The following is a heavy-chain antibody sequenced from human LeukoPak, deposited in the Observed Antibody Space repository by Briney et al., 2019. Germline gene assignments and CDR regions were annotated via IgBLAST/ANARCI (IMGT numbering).Heavy chain of an antibody. CDR2: INEDGSYK. CDR3: ARDATRGGDNDY. CDR1: GFTFTSYW. Sequence: PGGSLRLSCAVSGFTFTSYWMSWVRQAPGKGLEWVTNINEDGSYKFHADSVKGRLTISRDNAKNSLYLQMNSLRADDTAVYYCARDATRGGDNDYWGQGTRVIVSS. J-gene: IGHJ4*02. D-gene: IGHD2-21*02. V-gene: IGHV3-7*01.